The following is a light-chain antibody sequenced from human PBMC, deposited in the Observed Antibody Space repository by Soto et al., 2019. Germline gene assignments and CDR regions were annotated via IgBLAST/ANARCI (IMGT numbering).Light chain of an antibody. V-gene: IGKV1-5*03. Sequence: DLQMTQSPSTLSASVGDRVTITCRASQSISSWLAWYQQKPGKAPKLLIYKASSLESGVPSRFSGSGSGTEFTLTISSLQPDDFATYYCQQYNSYSPGFGQGTKVEIK. CDR2: KAS. J-gene: IGKJ1*01. CDR3: QQYNSYSPG. CDR1: QSISSW.